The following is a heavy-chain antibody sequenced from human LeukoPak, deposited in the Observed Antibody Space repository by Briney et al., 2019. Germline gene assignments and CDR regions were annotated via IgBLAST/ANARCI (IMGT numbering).Heavy chain of an antibody. V-gene: IGHV3-11*04. J-gene: IGHJ4*02. D-gene: IGHD6-19*01. CDR3: ARDQVSVAGTGIDY. CDR2: ISSSGNTV. Sequence: GGSLRLSWAASGFTFSDYYMSWIRQAPGEGLEWVSYISSSGNTVKYADSVKGRFTISRDNAKNSLYLQMNSLRAEDTAVYYCARDQVSVAGTGIDYWGQGTLVTVSS. CDR1: GFTFSDYY.